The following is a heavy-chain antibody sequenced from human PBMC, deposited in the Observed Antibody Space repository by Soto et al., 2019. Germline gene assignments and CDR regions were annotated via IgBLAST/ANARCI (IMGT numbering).Heavy chain of an antibody. Sequence: QLQLQESGPGLVKPSETLSLTCTVSGGSISSSSYYWGWIRQPPGKGLEWIGSIYYSGSTYYNPSLKSRVTISVDTSKNQCSLKLSSVTAADTAVYYCARPKRGSSSGWYADGENWYFDLWGRGTLFTVSS. CDR1: GGSISSSSYY. CDR3: ARPKRGSSSGWYADGENWYFDL. J-gene: IGHJ2*01. CDR2: IYYSGST. V-gene: IGHV4-39*01. D-gene: IGHD6-19*01.